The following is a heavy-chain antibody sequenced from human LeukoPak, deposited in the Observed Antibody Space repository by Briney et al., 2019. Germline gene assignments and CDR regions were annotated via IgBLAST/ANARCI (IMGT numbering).Heavy chain of an antibody. V-gene: IGHV4-34*01. D-gene: IGHD6-13*01. CDR3: ARNPSSSSWSHFDY. Sequence: SETLSLTCAVYGGSFSGYYWSWIRQPPGKGLEWIGEINHSGSTNYNPSLKSRVTISVDTSKNQFSLKLSSVTAADTAVYYCARNPSSSSWSHFDYWGQGTLVTVSS. CDR2: INHSGST. J-gene: IGHJ4*02. CDR1: GGSFSGYY.